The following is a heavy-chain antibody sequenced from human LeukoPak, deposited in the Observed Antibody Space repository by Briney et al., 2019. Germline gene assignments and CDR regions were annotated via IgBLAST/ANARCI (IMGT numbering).Heavy chain of an antibody. CDR1: GFTFSNYW. Sequence: QPGGFLRLSCAASGFTFSNYWMHWVRQVPGKGLVWVSRINSDGSNTDYADSVKGRFTISRDNAKNTLYLQMSSLRAEDTAVYYCSRAVAGTDSDYWGQGTLVTVSS. V-gene: IGHV3-74*01. D-gene: IGHD6-19*01. J-gene: IGHJ4*02. CDR2: INSDGSNT. CDR3: SRAVAGTDSDY.